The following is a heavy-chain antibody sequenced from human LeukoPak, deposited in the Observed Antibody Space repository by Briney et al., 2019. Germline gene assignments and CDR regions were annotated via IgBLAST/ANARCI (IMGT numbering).Heavy chain of an antibody. CDR3: ARRLGPGTAAFDY. J-gene: IGHJ4*02. CDR1: GGSFSGYY. CDR2: INHSGST. Sequence: SETLSLTCAVYGGSFSGYYWSWIRQPPGKGLEWIGEINHSGSTNYNPSLKSRVTISVDTSKNQFSLKLSSVTAADTAVYYCARRLGPGTAAFDYWGQGTLVTVSS. D-gene: IGHD6-13*01. V-gene: IGHV4-34*01.